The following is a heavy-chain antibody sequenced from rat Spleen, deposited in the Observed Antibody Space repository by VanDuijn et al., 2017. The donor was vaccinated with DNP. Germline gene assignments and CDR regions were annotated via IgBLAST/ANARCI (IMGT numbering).Heavy chain of an antibody. CDR2: INTGSGGT. CDR3: SREDTYYGYNYFDY. CDR1: GFTFTSYY. Sequence: QVQLQQSGAELAKPGSSVKIPCKASGFTFTSYYISWIKQTTGQGLEYVGYINTGSGGTNYNEKFKGKATLTVDKSSTTAFMQLSSLTPDDSAVYYCSREDTYYGYNYFDYWGQGVMVTVSS. J-gene: IGHJ2*01. V-gene: IGHV1-43*01. D-gene: IGHD1-9*01.